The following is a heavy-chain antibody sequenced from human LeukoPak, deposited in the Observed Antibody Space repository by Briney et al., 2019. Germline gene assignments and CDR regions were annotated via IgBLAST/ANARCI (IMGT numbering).Heavy chain of an antibody. V-gene: IGHV4-34*01. D-gene: IGHD3-10*01. CDR2: INHSGRT. CDR3: ARVSLVRGAPDYYFDY. CDR1: GGSFSGYY. Sequence: PSETLSLTCAVYGGSFSGYYWNWIRQPPGKGLEWIGEINHSGRTNYNPSLKSRVTMSVDTSKNQFSLKLSSVTAADTAVYYCARVSLVRGAPDYYFDYWGQGTLVTVSS. J-gene: IGHJ4*02.